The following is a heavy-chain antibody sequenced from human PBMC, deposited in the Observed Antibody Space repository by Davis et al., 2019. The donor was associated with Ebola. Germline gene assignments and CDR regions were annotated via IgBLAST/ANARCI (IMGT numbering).Heavy chain of an antibody. J-gene: IGHJ1*01. D-gene: IGHD2-15*01. V-gene: IGHV4-59*01. CDR3: ARSGGRGREYFQH. CDR1: GGSISSYY. CDR2: IYYSGST. Sequence: PSETLSLTCTVSGGSISSYYWSWIRQPPGKGLEWIGYIYYSGSTNYNPSLKSRVTISVDTSKNQFSLKLSSVTAADTAVYYCARSGGRGREYFQHWGQGTLVTVSS.